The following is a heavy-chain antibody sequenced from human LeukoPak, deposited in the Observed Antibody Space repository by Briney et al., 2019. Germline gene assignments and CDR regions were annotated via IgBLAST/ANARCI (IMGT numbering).Heavy chain of an antibody. V-gene: IGHV1-2*02. CDR1: GYTFTDYY. Sequence: ASVKVSCKASGYTFTDYYMHWVRQAPGQGLEWLGWINPDSDGTNYAQEFQGRVTMTRDTSISTAYMELSSLRSDDTAVYYCARGWTGYCTNGICPYYYYYMDVWGKGTTVTVSS. J-gene: IGHJ6*03. D-gene: IGHD2-8*01. CDR2: INPDSDGT. CDR3: ARGWTGYCTNGICPYYYYYMDV.